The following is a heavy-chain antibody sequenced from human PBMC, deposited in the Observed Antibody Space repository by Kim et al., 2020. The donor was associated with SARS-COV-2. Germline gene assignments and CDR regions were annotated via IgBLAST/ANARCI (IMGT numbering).Heavy chain of an antibody. J-gene: IGHJ4*02. CDR2: ISYDGRNK. Sequence: GGSLRLSCAASGFTFSSYAMHWVRQAPGKGLEWVAVISYDGRNKYYADSVKGRFTISRDNSKNTLYLQMNSLRAEDTAVYYCARDPVVVTARGTGYFDYWGQGTLVTVSS. V-gene: IGHV3-30*04. D-gene: IGHD2-21*02. CDR3: ARDPVVVTARGTGYFDY. CDR1: GFTFSSYA.